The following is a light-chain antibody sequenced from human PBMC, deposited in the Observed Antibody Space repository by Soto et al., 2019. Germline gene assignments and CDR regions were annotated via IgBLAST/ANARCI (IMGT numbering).Light chain of an antibody. CDR2: DAS. V-gene: IGKV1-5*01. CDR3: QQLRT. J-gene: IGKJ3*01. Sequence: DIQMTQSPSTLSASVGDRVTITCRASQSISSWLAWYQQKPGKAPKLLIYDASSLESGVPSRFSGSGSGTEFTLTISSLQPDDFATYYCQQLRTFGPWTKVDIK. CDR1: QSISSW.